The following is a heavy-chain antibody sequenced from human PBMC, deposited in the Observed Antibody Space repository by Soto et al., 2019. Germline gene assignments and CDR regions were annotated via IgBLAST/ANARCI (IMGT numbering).Heavy chain of an antibody. Sequence: EVQLVESGGGLVQPGRSLRLSCTASGFTFGDYAMTWVRQAPGKGLEWVGFIRNKAYGGTTEYAASVKGRFTISRDDSKSIAYLQMNSLKTEDTAVYYCTRARVYGGNHLFDYWGQGTLATVFS. CDR1: GFTFGDYA. CDR3: TRARVYGGNHLFDY. V-gene: IGHV3-49*04. J-gene: IGHJ4*02. D-gene: IGHD4-17*01. CDR2: IRNKAYGGTT.